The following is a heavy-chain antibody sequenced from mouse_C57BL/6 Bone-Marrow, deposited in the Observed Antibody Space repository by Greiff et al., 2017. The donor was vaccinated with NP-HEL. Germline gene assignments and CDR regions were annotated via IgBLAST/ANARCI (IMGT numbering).Heavy chain of an antibody. CDR3: ARVRSYGKGAMDH. J-gene: IGHJ4*01. CDR2: IDPSDSET. CDR1: GYTFTSYW. D-gene: IGHD2-1*01. Sequence: QVQLQQPGAELVRPGSSVKLSCKASGYTFTSYWMHWVKQRPIQGLEWIGNIDPSDSETHYNQKFKDKATLTVDKSSSTAYMQLSSLTSEDSAVYYCARVRSYGKGAMDHWGQGTSVTVSS. V-gene: IGHV1-52*01.